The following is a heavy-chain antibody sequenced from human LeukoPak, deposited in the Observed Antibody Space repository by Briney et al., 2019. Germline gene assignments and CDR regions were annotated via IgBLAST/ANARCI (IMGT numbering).Heavy chain of an antibody. CDR2: INPSGGST. Sequence: ASVKVSCKVSGYTFTSYYMHWVRQAPGQGLEWMGIINPSGGSTSYAQKFQGRVTMTRDTPTSTVYMELSSLRSEDTAVYYCAREGAATAFPFDYWGQGTLVTVSS. CDR1: GYTFTSYY. D-gene: IGHD3-16*01. V-gene: IGHV1-46*01. J-gene: IGHJ4*02. CDR3: AREGAATAFPFDY.